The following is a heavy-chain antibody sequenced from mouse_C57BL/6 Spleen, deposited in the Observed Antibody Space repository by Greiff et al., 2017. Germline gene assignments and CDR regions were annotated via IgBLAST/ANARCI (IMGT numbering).Heavy chain of an antibody. V-gene: IGHV1-82*01. CDR2: IYPGDGDT. CDR3: ARTGAYYSNYEWFAY. Sequence: VQLQQSGPELVKPGASVKISCKASGYAFSSSWMNWVKQRPGKGLEWIGRIYPGDGDTNYNGKFKGKATLTADKSSSTAYMQLSSLTSKDSAVYFCARTGAYYSNYEWFAYWGQGTLVTVSA. J-gene: IGHJ3*01. D-gene: IGHD2-5*01. CDR1: GYAFSSSW.